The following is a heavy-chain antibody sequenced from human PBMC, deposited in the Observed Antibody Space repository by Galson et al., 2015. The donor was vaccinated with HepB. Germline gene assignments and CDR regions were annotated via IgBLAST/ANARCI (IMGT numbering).Heavy chain of an antibody. D-gene: IGHD1-14*01. CDR2: ISGSGAGT. V-gene: IGHV3-23*01. CDR1: GFTFNSFT. J-gene: IGHJ4*02. Sequence: SLRLSCAGSGFTFNSFTMSWVRQAPGKGLEWISGISGSGAGTFYADSVKGRFTVSRDNSKSTLYLQMNSLRVEDMGVYYCATRRPPGTTPGYWGQGSLVTVSS. CDR3: ATRRPPGTTPGY.